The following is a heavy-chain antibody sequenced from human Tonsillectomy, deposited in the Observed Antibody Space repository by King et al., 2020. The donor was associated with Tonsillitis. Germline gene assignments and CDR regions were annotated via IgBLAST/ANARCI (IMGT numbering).Heavy chain of an antibody. Sequence: QLQESGPGLVKPSQTLSLTCNVSGDSISSGDYYWSWIRQPPGKGLEWIGYIYYSGSTYNNPSLRSRVAISVDTSKNQFSLKLSSVTAADTAVYYCASVRVVVPAAKPDFDYWGQGTLVTVSS. D-gene: IGHD2-2*01. CDR2: IYYSGST. CDR3: ASVRVVVPAAKPDFDY. J-gene: IGHJ4*02. CDR1: GDSISSGDYY. V-gene: IGHV4-30-4*01.